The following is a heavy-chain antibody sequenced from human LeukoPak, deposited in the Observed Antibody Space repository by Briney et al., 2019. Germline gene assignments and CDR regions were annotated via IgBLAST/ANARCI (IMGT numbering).Heavy chain of an antibody. J-gene: IGHJ4*02. D-gene: IGHD3-22*01. Sequence: SETLSLTCTASGGSISSYHWSWIRQPAGKGLEWIGHIYTSGSTNYNPSLKSRVTMSVDTSRNQFSLKLTSVTAADTAVYYCASGGSYYSYWGQGTLVTVSS. CDR2: IYTSGST. V-gene: IGHV4-4*07. CDR3: ASGGSYYSY. CDR1: GGSISSYH.